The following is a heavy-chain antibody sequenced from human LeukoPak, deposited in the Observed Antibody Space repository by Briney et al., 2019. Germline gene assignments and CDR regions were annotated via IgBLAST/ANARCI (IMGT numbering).Heavy chain of an antibody. CDR3: ARGPDQYYDFWSGYLDPPNWFDP. CDR2: IYYSGST. D-gene: IGHD3-3*01. V-gene: IGHV4-61*08. CDR1: GFSLRTSGMC. J-gene: IGHJ5*02. Sequence: TLTLPCTFSGFSLRTSGMCVSWIRQPPGKGLARTGYIYYSGSTNYRPALKSRVTISVDTSKNQLSLKLSSVTAADTAVYYCARGPDQYYDFWSGYLDPPNWFDPWGQGTLVTVSS.